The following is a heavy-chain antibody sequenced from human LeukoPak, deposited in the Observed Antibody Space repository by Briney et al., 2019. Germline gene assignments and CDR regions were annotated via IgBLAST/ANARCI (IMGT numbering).Heavy chain of an antibody. V-gene: IGHV1-69*05. CDR2: IIPIFGTA. D-gene: IGHD3-22*01. CDR3: ARGPYAEVVVITTFFDY. J-gene: IGHJ4*02. CDR1: GGTFSSYA. Sequence: ASVKVSCKASGGTFSSYAISWVRQAPGQGLEWMGGIIPIFGTANYAQKFQGRVTITTDESTSTAYMELSSLRSEDTAVCYCARGPYAEVVVITTFFDYWGQGTLVTVSS.